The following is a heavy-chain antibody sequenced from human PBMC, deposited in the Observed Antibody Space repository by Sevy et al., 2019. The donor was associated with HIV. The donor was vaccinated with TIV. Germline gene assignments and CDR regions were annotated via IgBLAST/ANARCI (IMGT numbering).Heavy chain of an antibody. V-gene: IGHV1-2*06. CDR2: INPNSGGT. J-gene: IGHJ5*02. CDR3: ARGVSGVSLARFDP. D-gene: IGHD2-15*01. CDR1: GYTFTGYY. Sequence: ASVKVSCKASGYTFTGYYMHWVRQAPGQGLEWMGRINPNSGGTNYAQKFQGRVTMTRDTSISTAYMELSRLRSDDTAVYYCARGVSGVSLARFDPWGQGTLVTVSS.